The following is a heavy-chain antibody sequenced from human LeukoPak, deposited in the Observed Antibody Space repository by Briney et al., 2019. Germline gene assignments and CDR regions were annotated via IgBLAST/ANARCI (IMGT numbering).Heavy chain of an antibody. J-gene: IGHJ5*02. CDR3: ASLYDILTPRMDPHKNWFDP. CDR1: GGSISSSSYY. Sequence: PSETLSLTCTVSGGSISSSSYYWGWIRQPPGKGLEWIGSIYYSGSTYYNPSLKSRVTISVDTSKNQFSLKLSSVTAADTAVYYCASLYDILTPRMDPHKNWFDPWGQGTLVTVSS. CDR2: IYYSGST. V-gene: IGHV4-39*07. D-gene: IGHD3-9*01.